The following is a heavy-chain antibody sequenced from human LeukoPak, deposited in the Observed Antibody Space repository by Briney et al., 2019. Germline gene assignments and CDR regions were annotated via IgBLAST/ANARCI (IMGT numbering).Heavy chain of an antibody. J-gene: IGHJ4*02. CDR3: AKVRANRFASFDY. Sequence: TGGSLRLSCAASGFTFSSYGMSWVRQAPGKGLEWVSAISGSGGSTYYADSVKGRFTISRDNSKNTLYLQMHSLRAEDTAVYYCAKVRANRFASFDYWGQGTLVTVSS. V-gene: IGHV3-23*01. D-gene: IGHD1/OR15-1a*01. CDR1: GFTFSSYG. CDR2: ISGSGGST.